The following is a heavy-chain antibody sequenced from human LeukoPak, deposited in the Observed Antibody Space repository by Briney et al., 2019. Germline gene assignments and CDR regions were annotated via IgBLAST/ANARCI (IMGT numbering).Heavy chain of an antibody. CDR1: GYSISSGYY. D-gene: IGHD2-8*01. CDR2: LYHSGRI. Sequence: SETLSLTCAVSGYSISSGYYWGWIRRPPGKGLEWIGSLYHSGRIYYNPSLKSRVTISVDTSKNQFSLKLSSVTAADTAVYYCARLPWSDWYFDLWGRGTLVTVSS. J-gene: IGHJ2*01. V-gene: IGHV4-38-2*01. CDR3: ARLPWSDWYFDL.